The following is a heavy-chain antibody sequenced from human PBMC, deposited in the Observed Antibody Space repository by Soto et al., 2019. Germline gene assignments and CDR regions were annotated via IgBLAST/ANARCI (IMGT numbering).Heavy chain of an antibody. D-gene: IGHD3-9*01. V-gene: IGHV3-11*03. CDR3: ARPSSFFDSYYFAY. Sequence: PGGSLRLSCAASGFTFSDYDMSWIRQAPGKGLEWVSYISSSSSYTNYADSVKGRFTISRDNAKNSLYLQMNSLRAEDSAVYYCARPSSFFDSYYFAYWGQGTPGTVSS. J-gene: IGHJ4*02. CDR2: ISSSSSYT. CDR1: GFTFSDYD.